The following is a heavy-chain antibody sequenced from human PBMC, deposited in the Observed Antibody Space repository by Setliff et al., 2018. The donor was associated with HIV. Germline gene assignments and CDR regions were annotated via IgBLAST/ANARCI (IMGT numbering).Heavy chain of an antibody. V-gene: IGHV3-7*01. Sequence: GGSLRLSCAGSGFSFSSYWMTWVRQAPGKGLEWVANINQNGGSRNYADSVKGRFTISRDTSKNTLYLQMNSLRAEDTGVYYCARGRESAFDIWGQGTMVTVSS. CDR2: INQNGGSR. J-gene: IGHJ3*02. CDR3: ARGRESAFDI. CDR1: GFSFSSYW.